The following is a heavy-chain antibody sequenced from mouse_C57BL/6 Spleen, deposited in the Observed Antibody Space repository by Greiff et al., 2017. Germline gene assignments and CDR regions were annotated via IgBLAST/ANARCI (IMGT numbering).Heavy chain of an antibody. Sequence: QVQLQQSGAELVKPGASVKISCKASGYAFSSYWMNWVKQRPGKGLEWIGQIYPGDGDTKYNGKFKGKATLTADKSSSTAYMQLSSLTSEDSAVYFCARTARDYDGAWFAYWGQGTLVTVSA. CDR1: GYAFSSYW. J-gene: IGHJ3*01. CDR3: ARTARDYDGAWFAY. D-gene: IGHD2-4*01. CDR2: IYPGDGDT. V-gene: IGHV1-80*01.